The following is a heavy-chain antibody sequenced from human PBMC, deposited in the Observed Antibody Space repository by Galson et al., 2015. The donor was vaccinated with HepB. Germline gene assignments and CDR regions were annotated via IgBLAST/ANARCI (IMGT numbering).Heavy chain of an antibody. D-gene: IGHD1-26*01. J-gene: IGHJ6*02. CDR3: ARNSGSYSDYYYYGMDV. CDR2: ISSSSYT. CDR1: GFTFSDYY. Sequence: SLRLSCAASGFTFSDYYMSWIRQAPGKGLEWVSYISSSSYTNYADSVKGRFTISRDNAKNSLYLQMNSLRAEDTAVYYCARNSGSYSDYYYYGMDVWGQGTTVTISS. V-gene: IGHV3-11*06.